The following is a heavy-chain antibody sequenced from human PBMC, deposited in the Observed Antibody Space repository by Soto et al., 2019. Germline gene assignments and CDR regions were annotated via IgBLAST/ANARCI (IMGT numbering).Heavy chain of an antibody. V-gene: IGHV3-53*04. J-gene: IGHJ3*02. CDR1: GFTVSSNY. CDR3: ARSITMVRGVNGAFDI. CDR2: IYSGGST. D-gene: IGHD3-10*01. Sequence: GGSLRLSCPASGFTVSSNYMSWVRPAPGKGLEWVSVIYSGGSTYYADSVKGRFTISRHNSKNTLYLQMNSLRAEDAAVYYCARSITMVRGVNGAFDIWGQGSMVTVSS.